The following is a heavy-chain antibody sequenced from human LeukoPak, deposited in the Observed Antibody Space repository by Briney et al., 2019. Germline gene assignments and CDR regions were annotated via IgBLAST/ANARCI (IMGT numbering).Heavy chain of an antibody. V-gene: IGHV4-59*08. J-gene: IGHJ4*02. Sequence: SETLSLTCTVSGGSISGYYWGWIRQPPGKGLEWVGYIYHSGTSNYNRSLRSRVTISVDTSKNQFSLKLSSVTAADTAVYYCARWSDDYGDYGFDYWGQGTLVTVSS. CDR1: GGSISGYY. D-gene: IGHD4-17*01. CDR3: ARWSDDYGDYGFDY. CDR2: IYHSGTS.